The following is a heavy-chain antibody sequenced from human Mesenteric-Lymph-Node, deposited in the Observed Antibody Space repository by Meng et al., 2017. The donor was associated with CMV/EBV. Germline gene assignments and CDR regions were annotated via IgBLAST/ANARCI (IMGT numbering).Heavy chain of an antibody. D-gene: IGHD6-19*01. Sequence: ASVKVSYKASGYSFTTYGMSWVRQAPGQGPEWMAWISTYNGNTNYAQKFQGRVFLTTDTSTSTAYMELRDLRFDDTAVYYCARQWLTDYWGQGTLVTVSS. J-gene: IGHJ4*02. CDR2: ISTYNGNT. V-gene: IGHV1-18*01. CDR3: ARQWLTDY. CDR1: GYSFTTYG.